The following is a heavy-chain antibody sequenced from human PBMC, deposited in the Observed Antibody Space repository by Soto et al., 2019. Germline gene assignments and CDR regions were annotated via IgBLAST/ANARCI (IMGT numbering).Heavy chain of an antibody. CDR3: AKHISAGTTRFFDL. D-gene: IGHD1-7*01. Sequence: EVQLVEAGGGLVQPGRSLRLSCAASGFTFDDYAMHWVRQAPGKGLEGVSGISWNRGSKDYAESVKGRFTISRDNAKNSLYMQMNSLRTEDTALYYCAKHISAGTTRFFDLWGQGTMVTVSS. V-gene: IGHV3-9*01. J-gene: IGHJ3*01. CDR1: GFTFDDYA. CDR2: ISWNRGSK.